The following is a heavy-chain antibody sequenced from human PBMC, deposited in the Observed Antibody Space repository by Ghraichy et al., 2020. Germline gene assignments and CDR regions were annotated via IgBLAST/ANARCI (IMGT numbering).Heavy chain of an antibody. J-gene: IGHJ6*02. D-gene: IGHD3-3*01. CDR2: IYNSGNT. CDR3: ARDQSRYDFRSGYPSYYGLDV. V-gene: IGHV4-61*08. Sequence: SETLSLTCTVSGGSVTSAGNYWTWIRQPPGKGLEWIGHIYNSGNTDYQSSLKSRITISVDTSKNQFSLRLSSVTAADTAVYYCARDQSRYDFRSGYPSYYGLDVWGQGTKVTVSS. CDR1: GGSVTSAGNY.